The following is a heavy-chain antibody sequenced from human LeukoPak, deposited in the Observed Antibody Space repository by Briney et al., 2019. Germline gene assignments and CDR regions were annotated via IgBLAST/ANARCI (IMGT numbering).Heavy chain of an antibody. J-gene: IGHJ6*02. D-gene: IGHD3-10*01. CDR2: TSPDGSDT. V-gene: IGHV3-74*01. Sequence: GGSLRLSCAASGFTFSSYWMHWVRQAPGKGLVWVSRTSPDGSDTRYADSVKGRFTISRDNAKNTLYLQMNSLRAEDTAVYYCASPLIRGVKNGLDVWGQGTTVTVSS. CDR3: ASPLIRGVKNGLDV. CDR1: GFTFSSYW.